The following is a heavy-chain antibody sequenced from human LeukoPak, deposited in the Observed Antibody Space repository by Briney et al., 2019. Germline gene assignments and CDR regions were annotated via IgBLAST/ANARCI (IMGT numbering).Heavy chain of an antibody. D-gene: IGHD2-2*01. V-gene: IGHV3-64D*09. CDR2: ISSNGGST. CDR1: GFTFSSYA. Sequence: GGSLRLSCSASGFTFSSYAMHWVRQAPGKGLEYVSAISSNGGSTYYADSVKGRVTISRDNSKDTLYLQMSSLRAEDTAVYYCVKGYCSSISCYGDYWGQGTLVTFSS. J-gene: IGHJ4*02. CDR3: VKGYCSSISCYGDY.